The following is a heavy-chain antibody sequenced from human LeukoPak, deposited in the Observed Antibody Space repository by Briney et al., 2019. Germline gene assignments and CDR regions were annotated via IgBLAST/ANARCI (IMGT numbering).Heavy chain of an antibody. Sequence: GGSLRLSCAASGFTFSNYGMHWVRQAPGKGLEWVALVSYAGSNKYYVDSVKGRFTIFRDNSKNTLYLQMNSLRAEYTAVYYCAKDRATMTTRIFDFWGQGTLVTVSS. V-gene: IGHV3-30*18. CDR3: AKDRATMTTRIFDF. CDR1: GFTFSNYG. D-gene: IGHD4-17*01. CDR2: VSYAGSNK. J-gene: IGHJ4*02.